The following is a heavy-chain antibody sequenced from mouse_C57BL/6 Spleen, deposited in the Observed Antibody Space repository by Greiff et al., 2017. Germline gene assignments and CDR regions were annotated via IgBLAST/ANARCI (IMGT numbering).Heavy chain of an antibody. V-gene: IGHV1-4*01. CDR1: GYTFTSYT. CDR3: ARWGYYYGSSYSYYFDY. D-gene: IGHD1-1*01. Sequence: QVQLKESGAELARPGASVKMSCKASGYTFTSYTMHWVKQRPGQGLEWIGYINPSSGYTKYNQKFKDKATLTADKSSSTAYMQLSSLTSEDSAVYYCARWGYYYGSSYSYYFDYWGQGTTLTVSS. CDR2: INPSSGYT. J-gene: IGHJ2*01.